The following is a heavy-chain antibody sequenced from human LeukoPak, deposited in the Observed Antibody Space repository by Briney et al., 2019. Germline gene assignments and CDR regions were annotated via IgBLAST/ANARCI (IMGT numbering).Heavy chain of an antibody. Sequence: SETLSLTCTVSGGSISSYYWSWIRQPPGKGLEWIGYIYYSGSTNYNPSLKSRVTISVDTSKNQFSLKLSSVTAADTAVYYCASTLIVVVPAADWYFDLWGRGTLVTVSS. D-gene: IGHD2-2*01. CDR3: ASTLIVVVPAADWYFDL. CDR2: IYYSGST. CDR1: GGSISSYY. V-gene: IGHV4-59*01. J-gene: IGHJ2*01.